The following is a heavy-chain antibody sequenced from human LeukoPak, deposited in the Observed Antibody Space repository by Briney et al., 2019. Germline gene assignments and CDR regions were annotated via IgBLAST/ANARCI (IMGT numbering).Heavy chain of an antibody. J-gene: IGHJ4*02. D-gene: IGHD1-1*01. Sequence: PGESLKISRKASGYSFTTYWIGWVRQMPGKGLEWMGIINPGDSDARYSPSFQGQVTISADKSISTAYLQWSSLKASDTAIYYCARAWNFDYWGQGTLVTVSS. V-gene: IGHV5-51*01. CDR1: GYSFTTYW. CDR3: ARAWNFDY. CDR2: INPGDSDA.